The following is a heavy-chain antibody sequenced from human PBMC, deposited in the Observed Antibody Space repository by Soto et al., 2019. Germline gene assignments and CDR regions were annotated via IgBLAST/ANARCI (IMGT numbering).Heavy chain of an antibody. CDR2: IYYSGST. Sequence: SETLSLTCTVSGGSISSGDYYWSWIRQPPGKGLEWIGYIYYSGSTYYNPSLKSRVTISVDTSKNQFSLKLSSVTAADTAVYYCARDANVDTAMVWGDVWGQGTTVTVSS. D-gene: IGHD5-18*01. J-gene: IGHJ6*02. CDR3: ARDANVDTAMVWGDV. CDR1: GGSISSGDYY. V-gene: IGHV4-30-4*01.